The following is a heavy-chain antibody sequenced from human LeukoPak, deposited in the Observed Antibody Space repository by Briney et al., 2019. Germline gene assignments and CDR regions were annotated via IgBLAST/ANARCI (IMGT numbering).Heavy chain of an antibody. V-gene: IGHV4-39*01. CDR3: AKRGPGTGWSFDY. CDR2: IHYSGST. CDR1: GDSISSSGYY. J-gene: IGHJ4*02. Sequence: PSETLSLTCTVSGDSISSSGYYWGWIRQPPGKGLGWIGNIHYSGSTNYNASLKSRVTISIDTSKNQFSLVLRSVTAADTAVYYCAKRGPGTGWSFDYWGQGTLITVSS. D-gene: IGHD6-19*01.